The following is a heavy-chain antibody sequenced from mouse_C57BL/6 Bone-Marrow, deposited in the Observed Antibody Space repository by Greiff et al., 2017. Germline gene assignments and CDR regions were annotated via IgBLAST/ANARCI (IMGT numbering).Heavy chain of an antibody. CDR3: ARDYDYEGAY. J-gene: IGHJ3*01. CDR2: IHPNSGST. CDR1: GYTFTSYW. Sequence: QVQLQQSGAELVKPGASVRLSCKASGYTFTSYWMHWVKQRPGQGLEWIGMIHPNSGSTNYNEKFKSKATLTVDKSSSTAYMQLSSLTSEDSAVYYCARDYDYEGAYWGQGTLVTVSA. V-gene: IGHV1-64*01. D-gene: IGHD2-4*01.